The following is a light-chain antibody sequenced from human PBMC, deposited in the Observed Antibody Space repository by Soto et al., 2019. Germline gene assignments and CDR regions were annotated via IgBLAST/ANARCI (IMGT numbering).Light chain of an antibody. CDR1: SGDVGTYNY. V-gene: IGLV2-11*01. CDR3: CSYAGSYTLEV. CDR2: DVS. Sequence: QSALTQPRSVSGSPGQSVTISCTGTSGDVGTYNYVSWYQQHPGKAPKLMIYDVSERPSGVPDRFSGSKSGNTASLTISGLQAEDEADYYCCSYAGSYTLEVFGGGTKVTVL. J-gene: IGLJ2*01.